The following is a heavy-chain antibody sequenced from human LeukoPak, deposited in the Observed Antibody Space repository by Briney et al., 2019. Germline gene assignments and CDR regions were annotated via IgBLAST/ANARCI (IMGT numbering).Heavy chain of an antibody. D-gene: IGHD1-26*01. V-gene: IGHV3-23*01. CDR1: GFIFSSYV. CDR3: AKRRRSSGSCHLYDMDV. Sequence: QPGASLRLSCAASGFIFSSYVMRWVRQAPGQRQEWVSAISVSGGSTNYADAGRGRFTISRDNSKNTLYLQMNSLRAEDTAVYYCAKRRRSSGSCHLYDMDVWGQGTTVTVSS. CDR2: ISVSGGST. J-gene: IGHJ6*02.